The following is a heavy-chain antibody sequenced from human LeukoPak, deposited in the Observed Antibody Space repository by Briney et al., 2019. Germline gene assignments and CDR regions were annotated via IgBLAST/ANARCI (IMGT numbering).Heavy chain of an antibody. D-gene: IGHD3-16*02. CDR2: IIPIFDTP. CDR3: AKGSRLREAGSYRF. V-gene: IGHV1-69*06. CDR1: GGIFGSYA. Sequence: SVKVSCKVSGGIFGSYAINWVRQAPGQGLEWLGKIIPIFDTPNYAQTFQGRVTISADKSTRTVYMELTSLRSEDTALYYCAKGSRLREAGSYRFWGQGTLVTVSS. J-gene: IGHJ4*02.